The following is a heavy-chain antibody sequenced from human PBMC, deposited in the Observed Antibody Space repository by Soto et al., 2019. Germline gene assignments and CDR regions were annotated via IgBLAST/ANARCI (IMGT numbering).Heavy chain of an antibody. V-gene: IGHV4-59*01. J-gene: IGHJ4*02. CDR1: GGSMIAYY. CDR2: TYYSGST. Sequence: SETLSLTCTVSGGSMIAYYWNWMPQPPGKGLQWIGYTYYSGSTTYNPSLKSRVTISVDSSKNQFSLKLDSVTPADTAVYYCARVRGTAGKRYFDYWGPGTLVTVSS. CDR3: ARVRGTAGKRYFDY. D-gene: IGHD6-13*01.